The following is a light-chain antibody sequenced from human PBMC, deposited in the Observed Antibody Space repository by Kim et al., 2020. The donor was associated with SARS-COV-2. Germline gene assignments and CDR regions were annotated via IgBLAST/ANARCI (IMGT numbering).Light chain of an antibody. V-gene: IGKV3-20*01. Sequence: LSPVERATLTCRANQRISSNYFAWYQHKPGQSPRLLIHDASNRATGIPDRFGGSGSGTDFTLTISRLEPEDFAVYYCHQYIRSPYSFGQGTKLEI. CDR3: HQYIRSPYS. CDR2: DAS. J-gene: IGKJ2*03. CDR1: QRISSNY.